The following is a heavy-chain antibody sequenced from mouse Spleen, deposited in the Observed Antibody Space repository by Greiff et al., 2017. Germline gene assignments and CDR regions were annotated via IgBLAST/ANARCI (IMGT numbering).Heavy chain of an antibody. CDR3: AREGNYDAMDY. J-gene: IGHJ4*01. D-gene: IGHD2-1*01. V-gene: IGHV1-81*01. CDR1: GYTFTSYG. CDR2: IYPRSGNT. Sequence: LEESGAELARPGASVKLSCKASGYTFTSYGISWVKQRTGQGLEWIGEIYPRSGNTYYNEKFKGKATLTADKSSSTAYMELRSLTSEDSAVYFCAREGNYDAMDYWGQGTSVTVSS.